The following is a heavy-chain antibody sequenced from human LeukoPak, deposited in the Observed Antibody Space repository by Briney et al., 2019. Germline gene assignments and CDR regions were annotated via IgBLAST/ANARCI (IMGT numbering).Heavy chain of an antibody. V-gene: IGHV1-46*01. D-gene: IGHD1-26*01. CDR3: ARGGRWELPRPYAFDI. CDR1: GYTFTSYY. CDR2: INPSGGST. Sequence: EASVKVSCKASGYTFTSYYMHWVRQAPGQGLEWMGIINPSGGSTSYAQKFQGRVTMTRDTTPSTVYMELSSLRPDDTAVYYCARGGRWELPRPYAFDIWGQGTMVTVSS. J-gene: IGHJ3*02.